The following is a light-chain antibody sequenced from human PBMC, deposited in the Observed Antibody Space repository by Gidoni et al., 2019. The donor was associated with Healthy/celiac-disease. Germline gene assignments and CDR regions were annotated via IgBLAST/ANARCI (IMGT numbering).Light chain of an antibody. V-gene: IGLV3-19*01. J-gene: IGLJ2*01. CDR3: NARDSSSNHRV. CDR2: DKN. Sequence: SSELPQHPAVSVALGQTVRITCQGDSLRSYYASWYQQKPGQAPVLVIYDKNNRPSGIPERFSGSSSGNTASLTITGAQAEDEADYYCNARDSSSNHRVFGGGTKLTVL. CDR1: SLRSYY.